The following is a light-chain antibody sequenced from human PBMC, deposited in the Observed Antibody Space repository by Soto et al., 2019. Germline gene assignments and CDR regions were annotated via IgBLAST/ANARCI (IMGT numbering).Light chain of an antibody. Sequence: QSALTRPPSASGTPGQSITISCSGSSSNIGDNPVNWYQQLPGAAPKLLIYINDQRPSGVPDRFSGSKSGTSASLAISGLQPEDEADYYCAAWDDSLNALFGTGTKVTVL. J-gene: IGLJ1*01. CDR3: AAWDDSLNAL. CDR1: SSNIGDNP. V-gene: IGLV1-44*01. CDR2: IND.